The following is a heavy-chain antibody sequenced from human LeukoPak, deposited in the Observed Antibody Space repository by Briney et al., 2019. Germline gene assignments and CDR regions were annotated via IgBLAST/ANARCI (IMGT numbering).Heavy chain of an antibody. CDR2: IYHSGST. D-gene: IGHD5-18*01. CDR1: DYSISSGYY. V-gene: IGHV4-38-2*02. CDR3: ARDAAMANDY. Sequence: PSETLSLTCTVSDYSISSGYYWGWIRQPPGKGLEWIGSIYHSGSTYYNPSLKRRVTISVHTSENQFSLKLSSVTAAETAVYYCARDAAMANDYWGQGTPVTVSS. J-gene: IGHJ4*02.